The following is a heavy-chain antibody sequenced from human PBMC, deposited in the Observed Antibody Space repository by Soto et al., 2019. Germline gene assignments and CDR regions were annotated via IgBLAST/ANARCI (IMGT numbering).Heavy chain of an antibody. Sequence: QVQLVESGGGVVQPGRSLRLSCAASGFTFSSYGMHWVRQAPGKGLEWVAVIWYDGSNKYYADSVKGRFTISRDNSKNTLYLQMNSLRAEDTAVYYCARGITIFGVDKSPHMDVWGQGTTVTVSS. J-gene: IGHJ6*02. CDR2: IWYDGSNK. D-gene: IGHD3-3*01. CDR3: ARGITIFGVDKSPHMDV. V-gene: IGHV3-33*01. CDR1: GFTFSSYG.